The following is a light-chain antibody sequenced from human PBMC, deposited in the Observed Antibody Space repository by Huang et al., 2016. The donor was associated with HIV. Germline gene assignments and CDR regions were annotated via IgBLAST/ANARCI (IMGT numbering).Light chain of an antibody. CDR2: GAS. V-gene: IGKV3-15*01. CDR3: HQYNDWPPWT. J-gene: IGKJ1*01. Sequence: EIVMTQSPATLSVSPGERAILLCRASQNIDTNVVWYQQKPGQAPRLLIFGASTRATGISARVTGGGSETEFTLTINSVQSEDVAMYYCHQYNDWPPWTFGQGTRVEI. CDR1: QNIDTN.